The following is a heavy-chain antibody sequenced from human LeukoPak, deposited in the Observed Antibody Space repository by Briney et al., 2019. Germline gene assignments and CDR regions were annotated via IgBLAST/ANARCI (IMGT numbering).Heavy chain of an antibody. CDR1: GGSISSYY. D-gene: IGHD1-26*01. CDR2: IYDSGST. CDR3: ATEGPSGIYTFDI. Sequence: SETLSLTCTVSGGSISSYYWSWMRQPPGKGLEWIGYIYDSGSTNYNPSLKSRVTISVDTSKNQFSLKLRSVTTADTAVYYCATEGPSGIYTFDIWGQGTMVTVSS. V-gene: IGHV4-59*01. J-gene: IGHJ3*02.